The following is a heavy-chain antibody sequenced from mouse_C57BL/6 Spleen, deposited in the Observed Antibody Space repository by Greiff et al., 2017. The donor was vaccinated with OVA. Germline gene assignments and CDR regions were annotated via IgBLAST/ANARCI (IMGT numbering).Heavy chain of an antibody. CDR2: INPNYGTT. CDR1: GYSFTDYN. D-gene: IGHD2-2*01. Sequence: EVQLQQSGPELVKPGASVKISCKASGYSFTDYNMNWVKQSNGKSLEWIGVINPNYGTTSYNQKFKGKATLTVDQSSSTAYMQLNGLTSEDSAVYYCAREGGYDGKYYVDYWGQGTTLTVSS. CDR3: AREGGYDGKYYVDY. V-gene: IGHV1-39*01. J-gene: IGHJ2*01.